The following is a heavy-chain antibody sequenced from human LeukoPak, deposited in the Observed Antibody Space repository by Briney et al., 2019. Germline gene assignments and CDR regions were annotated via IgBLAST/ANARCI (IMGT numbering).Heavy chain of an antibody. CDR1: GFSFSSNW. V-gene: IGHV3-7*01. CDR2: IKRDGGQK. CDR3: ARHDFWSGYWGDY. J-gene: IGHJ4*02. D-gene: IGHD3-3*01. Sequence: GGSLRLSCAAPGFSFSSNWMGWVRQAPGKGLEWVAHIKRDGGQKYYLDSVKGRFTISRDNAKNSLYLQMNSLRAEDTAVYYCARHDFWSGYWGDYWGQGTLVTVSS.